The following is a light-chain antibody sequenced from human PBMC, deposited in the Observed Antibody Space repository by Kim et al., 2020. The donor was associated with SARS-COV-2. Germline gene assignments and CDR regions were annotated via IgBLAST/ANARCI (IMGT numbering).Light chain of an antibody. CDR2: AAS. CDR3: PQFNTYPIT. CDR1: QGISRY. Sequence: AYVGDRVTITCRARQGISRYLAWHQQKPGRAPRRLIYAASTLQSGVPSRFSGSGSGTDCTLAISSLQPEDFATYYCPQFNTYPITFGQGTRLEIK. V-gene: IGKV1-9*01. J-gene: IGKJ5*01.